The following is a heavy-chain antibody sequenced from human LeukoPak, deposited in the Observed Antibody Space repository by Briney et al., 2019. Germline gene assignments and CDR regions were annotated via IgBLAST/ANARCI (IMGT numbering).Heavy chain of an antibody. CDR1: GGSFSGYY. V-gene: IGHV4-34*01. D-gene: IGHD4-17*01. CDR2: INHSGST. J-gene: IGHJ5*02. CDR3: ARDYGDYAVNSFDP. Sequence: PSETLSLTCAVYGGSFSGYYWSWIRQPPGKGLEWIGEINHSGSTNYNPSLKSRVTISVDTSKNQFSLKLSSVTAADTAVYYCARDYGDYAVNSFDPWGQGTLVTVSS.